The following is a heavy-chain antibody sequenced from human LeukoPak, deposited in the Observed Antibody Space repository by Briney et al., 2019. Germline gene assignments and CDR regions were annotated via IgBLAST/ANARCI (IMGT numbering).Heavy chain of an antibody. CDR2: IYTSGST. J-gene: IGHJ6*02. CDR3: ASMESIVGADYGMDV. Sequence: PSETLSLTCTVSGGSVISSSYSWGWIRQPPGKGLEWIGRIYTSGSTNYNPSLKSRVTMSVDTSKNQFSLKLSSVTAADTAVYYCASMESIVGADYGMDVWGQGTTVTVSS. D-gene: IGHD1-26*01. V-gene: IGHV4-61*05. CDR1: GGSVISSSYS.